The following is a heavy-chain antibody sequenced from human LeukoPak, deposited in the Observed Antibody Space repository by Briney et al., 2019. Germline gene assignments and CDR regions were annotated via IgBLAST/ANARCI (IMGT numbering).Heavy chain of an antibody. Sequence: GGSLRLSCAASGFTFSSYSMNWVRQAPGKGLEWVSSISSSSSYIYYADSVKGRLTISRDNAKNSLYLQMNSLRAEDTAVYYCARDRGTMVVAMDYWGQGTLVTVSS. V-gene: IGHV3-21*01. J-gene: IGHJ4*02. CDR1: GFTFSSYS. D-gene: IGHD4/OR15-4a*01. CDR3: ARDRGTMVVAMDY. CDR2: ISSSSSYI.